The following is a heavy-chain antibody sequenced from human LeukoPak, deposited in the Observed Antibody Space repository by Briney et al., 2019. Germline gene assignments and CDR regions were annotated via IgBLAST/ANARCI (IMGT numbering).Heavy chain of an antibody. Sequence: GGSLRLSCAASRFTFDEYGMSWVRQPAGKGLEWVSGINWNGRSIGYADSVKGRFTVSRDNAKSSLYLQMNSLRAEDTALYYCAKTKAAGNYYYMDVWGKGTTVTVSS. CDR1: RFTFDEYG. CDR2: INWNGRSI. J-gene: IGHJ6*03. CDR3: AKTKAAGNYYYMDV. V-gene: IGHV3-20*04. D-gene: IGHD6-13*01.